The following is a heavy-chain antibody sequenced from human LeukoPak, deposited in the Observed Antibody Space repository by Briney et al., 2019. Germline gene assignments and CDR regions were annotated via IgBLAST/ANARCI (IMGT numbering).Heavy chain of an antibody. V-gene: IGHV3-49*04. D-gene: IGHD3-22*01. CDR1: GFTFGDYA. CDR2: IRSKAYGGTT. Sequence: GGSLRLSCTASGFTFGDYAMSWVRQAPGKGLEWVGFIRSKAYGGTTEYAASVKGKFTISRDDSKSIAYLQINSLKTEDTAVYYCTRDLVGYYYDSSGYLGGAFDIWGQGTMVTVSS. CDR3: TRDLVGYYYDSSGYLGGAFDI. J-gene: IGHJ3*02.